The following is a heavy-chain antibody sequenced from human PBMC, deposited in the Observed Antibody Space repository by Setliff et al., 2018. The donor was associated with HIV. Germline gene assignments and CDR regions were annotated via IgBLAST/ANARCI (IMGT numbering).Heavy chain of an antibody. J-gene: IGHJ5*02. CDR1: GDSISSYY. CDR2: IYTGGST. D-gene: IGHD2-15*01. CDR3: AGAPLSGGSFGWFDP. Sequence: SETLSLTCTVSGDSISSYYWTWIRQPPGKGLEWIGYIYTGGSTNYNPSLKSRVTISVDTSKNQFSLKLSSVTAADTAVYYCAGAPLSGGSFGWFDPWGQGTLITVSS. V-gene: IGHV4-4*09.